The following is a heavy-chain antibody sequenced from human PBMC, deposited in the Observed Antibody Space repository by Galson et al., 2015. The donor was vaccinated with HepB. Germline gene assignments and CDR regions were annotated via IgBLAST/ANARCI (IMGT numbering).Heavy chain of an antibody. CDR2: IIPIFGTA. CDR3: ASDGYNFFAFDI. D-gene: IGHD5-24*01. V-gene: IGHV1-69*13. J-gene: IGHJ3*02. Sequence: SVKVSCKASGYTFTSYAISWVRQAPGQGLEWMGGIIPIFGTANYAQKFQGRVTITADESTSTAYMELSSLRSEDTAVYYCASDGYNFFAFDIWGQGTMVTVSS. CDR1: GYTFTSYA.